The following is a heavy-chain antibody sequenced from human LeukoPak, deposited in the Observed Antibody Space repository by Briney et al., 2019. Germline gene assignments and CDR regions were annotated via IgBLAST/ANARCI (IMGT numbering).Heavy chain of an antibody. CDR1: GGSFSGYY. CDR3: ARRHINIAAAATDY. CDR2: INHSGST. V-gene: IGHV4-34*01. D-gene: IGHD6-13*01. J-gene: IGHJ4*02. Sequence: SETLSLTCAVYGGSFSGYYWSWIRQPPGKGLEWIGEINHSGSTNYNPSLKSRVTISVDTSKNQFSLKLSSVTAADTAVYYCARRHINIAAAATDYWGQGTLVTVSS.